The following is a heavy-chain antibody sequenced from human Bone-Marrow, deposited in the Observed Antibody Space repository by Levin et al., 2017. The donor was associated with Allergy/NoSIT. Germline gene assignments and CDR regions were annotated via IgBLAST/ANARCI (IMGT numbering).Heavy chain of an antibody. V-gene: IGHV4-31*03. J-gene: IGHJ4*02. Sequence: SETLSLTCTVSGASINNTSYYWTWIRQHPEMGLEWIGYIHYSGTTSYNPSLRGRVTISSDTSNNQFSLNLNSVTAADTAVDYWARETWGENGYLGTDDWGQGALVTVSS. CDR1: GASINNTSYY. CDR2: IHYSGTT. D-gene: IGHD5-24*01. CDR3: ARETWGENGYLGTDD.